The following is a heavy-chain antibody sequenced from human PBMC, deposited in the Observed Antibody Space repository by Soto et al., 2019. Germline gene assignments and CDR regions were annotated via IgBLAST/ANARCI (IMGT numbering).Heavy chain of an antibody. CDR3: ARDQDSTWPNGMDV. CDR2: IWFDGSNK. Sequence: GGSLRLSCAASGFTFSSYGMHWVRQAPGKGLEWVAVIWFDGSNKFYTDSVKGRFTISRDNSKNTLYLQMNSLRAEDTAVYYCARDQDSTWPNGMDVWGQGTTVTVSS. CDR1: GFTFSSYG. V-gene: IGHV3-33*01. J-gene: IGHJ6*02. D-gene: IGHD6-13*01.